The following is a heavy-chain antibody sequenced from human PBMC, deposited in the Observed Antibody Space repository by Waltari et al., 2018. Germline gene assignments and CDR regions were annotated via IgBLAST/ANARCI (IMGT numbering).Heavy chain of an antibody. J-gene: IGHJ4*02. V-gene: IGHV1-69*05. CDR3: ASIYSNYVFRFDY. D-gene: IGHD4-4*01. CDR2: IIPIFGTA. Sequence: QVQLVQSGAEVKKPGSSVEVSCKASGGPFRRYALSWVRQAPGHGLEWLVGIIPIFGTANYAQKFQGRVTITTDESTSTAYMELSSLRSEDTAVYYCASIYSNYVFRFDYWGQGTLVTVSS. CDR1: GGPFRRYA.